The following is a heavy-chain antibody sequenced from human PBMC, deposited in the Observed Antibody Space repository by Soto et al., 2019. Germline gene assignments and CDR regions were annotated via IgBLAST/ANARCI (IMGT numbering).Heavy chain of an antibody. J-gene: IGHJ4*02. CDR1: GGTFSTHT. Sequence: QVQLVQSGAEVKEPGSSVKVSCKASGGTFSTHTFSWVRQAPGQGLEWMGRIMPILDIPNYAQRFQGRVTFSADKSTDTAYMELNSLRFEDTAVYFCATERLDDTAKIIDYWGQGTLVTVSS. CDR3: ATERLDDTAKIIDY. D-gene: IGHD1-1*01. CDR2: IMPILDIP. V-gene: IGHV1-69*04.